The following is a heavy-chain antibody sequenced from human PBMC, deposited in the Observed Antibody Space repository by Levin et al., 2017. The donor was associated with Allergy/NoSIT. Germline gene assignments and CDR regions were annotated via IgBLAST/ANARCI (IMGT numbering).Heavy chain of an antibody. CDR2: MHYSGGT. CDR3: ARRSTNGYAFDI. V-gene: IGHV4-59*08. CDR1: GASISSYF. Sequence: SETLSLTCTVSGASISSYFWSWIRQPPGKGLEWIGYMHYSGGTSYNPSLKSRVTSSLDTSKNQFSLKLSSVTAADTAVYYCARRSTNGYAFDIWGQGTMVTVSS. J-gene: IGHJ3*02.